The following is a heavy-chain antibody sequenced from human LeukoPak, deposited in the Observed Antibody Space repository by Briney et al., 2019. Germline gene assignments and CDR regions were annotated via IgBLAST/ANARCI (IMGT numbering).Heavy chain of an antibody. D-gene: IGHD3-16*02. J-gene: IGHJ3*02. CDR3: ARLGELSPPTDAFNI. CDR1: GFTVISNF. V-gene: IGHV3-66*01. CDR2: IYNSGST. Sequence: GGSLRLSCAASGFTVISNFMSWVRQAPGKGLEWVSIIYNSGSTYYADSVKGRSTISRDNSKNTLYLQMNSLRAEDTAVYYCARLGELSPPTDAFNIWGQGTLVTVSS.